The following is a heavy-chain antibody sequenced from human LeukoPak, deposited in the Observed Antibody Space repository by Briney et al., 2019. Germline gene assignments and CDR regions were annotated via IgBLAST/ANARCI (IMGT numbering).Heavy chain of an antibody. CDR3: RGDSSGYYSDYGMDV. CDR1: GFTFGDYA. D-gene: IGHD3-22*01. V-gene: IGHV3-49*04. J-gene: IGHJ6*02. Sequence: GGSLRLSCTASGFTFGDYAMSWVRQAPGKGLEWVSFIRSKAYGGTTEYAASVKGRFTISRDDSKSIAYLQMNSLKTEDTAVYYCRGDSSGYYSDYGMDVWGQGTTITVSS. CDR2: IRSKAYGGTT.